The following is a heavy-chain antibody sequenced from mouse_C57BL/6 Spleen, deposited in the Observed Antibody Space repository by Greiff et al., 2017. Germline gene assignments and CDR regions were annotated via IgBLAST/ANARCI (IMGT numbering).Heavy chain of an antibody. CDR1: GYTFTSYW. CDR3: ARFSSPYYFDY. Sequence: QVQLQQPGTELVKPGDSVKLSCKASGYTFTSYWMHWVKQRPGQGLEWIGNINPSDGGTNYNEKFKSKATLTVDKSSSTAYMQHSSLTSEDSAVYYCARFSSPYYFDYWGQGTTLTVSS. D-gene: IGHD1-1*01. J-gene: IGHJ2*01. CDR2: INPSDGGT. V-gene: IGHV1-53*01.